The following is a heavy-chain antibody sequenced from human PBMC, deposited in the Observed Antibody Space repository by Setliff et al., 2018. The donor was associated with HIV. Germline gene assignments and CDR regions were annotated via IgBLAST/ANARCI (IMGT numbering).Heavy chain of an antibody. CDR2: VHSNGFK. D-gene: IGHD3-22*01. CDR3: ARGVVGSYYDYVNIYYHDYIDL. CDR1: GVSINSGDYS. Sequence: SETLSLTCDVSGVSINSGDYSWSWIRQPAGKRLEWIGHVHSNGFKNYNSSLESRVDISVDTSKNQISLKVDSVTAADTAIYFCARGVVGSYYDYVNIYYHDYIDLWGKGTTVTVPS. J-gene: IGHJ6*03. V-gene: IGHV4-61*09.